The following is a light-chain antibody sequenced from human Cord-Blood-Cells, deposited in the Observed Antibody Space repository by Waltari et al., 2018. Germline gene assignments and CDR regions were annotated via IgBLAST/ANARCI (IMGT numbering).Light chain of an antibody. CDR2: AAS. CDR1: QSVSSY. V-gene: IGKV3-11*01. CDR3: QRRSNCPPLN. J-gene: IGKJ4*01. Sequence: EIVLTQSPATLSSSPGESATLSCRASQSVSSYLAWYQQAPGEAPRLLIYAASNSAPGSSAKISGSLSGTDCSLTISSLEPEDDAVYYCQRRSNCPPLNFGGRTKLEI.